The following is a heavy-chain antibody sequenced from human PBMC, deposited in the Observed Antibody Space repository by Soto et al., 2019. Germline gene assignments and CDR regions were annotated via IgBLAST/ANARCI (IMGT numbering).Heavy chain of an antibody. CDR2: INPNSGGT. CDR3: ARGGYSGYDGAGYYYGMDV. D-gene: IGHD5-12*01. Sequence: ASVKVSCKASGYTFTGYYMHWVRQAPGQGLEWMGWINPNSGGTNYAQKFQGWVTMTRDTSISTAYMELGRLRSDDTAVYYCARGGYSGYDGAGYYYGMDVWGQGTTVTVSS. CDR1: GYTFTGYY. J-gene: IGHJ6*02. V-gene: IGHV1-2*04.